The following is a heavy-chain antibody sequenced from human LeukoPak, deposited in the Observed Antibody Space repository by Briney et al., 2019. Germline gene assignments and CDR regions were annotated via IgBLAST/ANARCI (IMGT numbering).Heavy chain of an antibody. CDR1: GFTFSSYG. V-gene: IGHV3-30*18. D-gene: IGHD2-15*01. J-gene: IGHJ4*02. CDR3: AKDLGYCSGGSCYHFDY. Sequence: PGGSLRLSCAASGFTFSSYGMHWVRQAPGKGLEGVAVISYDGSNKYYADSVKGRFTISRDNSKYTLYLQRNSLRAEDTAVYYCAKDLGYCSGGSCYHFDYWGQGTLVTVSS. CDR2: ISYDGSNK.